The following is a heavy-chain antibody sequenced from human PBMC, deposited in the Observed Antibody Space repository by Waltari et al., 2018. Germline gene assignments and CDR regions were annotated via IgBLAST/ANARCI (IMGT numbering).Heavy chain of an antibody. CDR3: ARDPPGVAVSGKG. J-gene: IGHJ4*02. V-gene: IGHV3-53*01. CDR1: GFTVGHHY. CDR2: IYSVGGI. Sequence: VQLVESGGGLIQTGGSLRLSCAVSGFTVGHHYRRWVRQALGKGLEWISLIYSVGGIHYADSVKGRFTISRDSSKNTLYLQMNSLRVEDTAVYYCARDPPGVAVSGKGWGQGTLVTVSS. D-gene: IGHD6-19*01.